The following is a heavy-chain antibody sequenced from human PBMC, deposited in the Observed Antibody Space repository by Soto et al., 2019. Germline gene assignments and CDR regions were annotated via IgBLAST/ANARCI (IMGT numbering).Heavy chain of an antibody. V-gene: IGHV3-7*03. CDR2: IKQDGSEK. Sequence: GGSMRLSWTAAECICGDYAVSWFRKAPGKGLEWVANIKQDGSEKYYVDSVKGRFTISRDNAKNSLYLQMNSLRAEDTAVYYCARSTTATVTASSFDYWGKGTLVTVSS. CDR3: ARSTTATVTASSFDY. CDR1: ECICGDYA. J-gene: IGHJ4*02. D-gene: IGHD4-17*01.